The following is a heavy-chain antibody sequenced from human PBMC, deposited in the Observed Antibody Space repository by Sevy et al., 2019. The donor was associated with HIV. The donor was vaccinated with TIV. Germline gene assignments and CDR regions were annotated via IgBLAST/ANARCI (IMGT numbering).Heavy chain of an antibody. D-gene: IGHD3-22*01. V-gene: IGHV5-51*01. CDR3: AIHNYYDSSGYPFPFDN. CDR1: GYSFTSYW. J-gene: IGHJ4*02. CDR2: IYPGDSDT. Sequence: GESLKISCKGSGYSFTSYWIGWVRQMPGKGLEWMGIIYPGDSDTRYSPSFQGQGTISADKSISTPYLQWSSLKASDTAMYYCAIHNYYDSSGYPFPFDNWGQGTLVTVSS.